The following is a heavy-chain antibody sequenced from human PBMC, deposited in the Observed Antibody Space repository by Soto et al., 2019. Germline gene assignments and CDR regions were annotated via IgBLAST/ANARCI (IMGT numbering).Heavy chain of an antibody. D-gene: IGHD5-12*01. CDR3: AKEAAADIVAQGGMDV. V-gene: IGHV3-23*01. CDR1: GFTFSIYS. J-gene: IGHJ6*01. CDR2: IRGSGGST. Sequence: GGSLRRSCAASGFTFSIYSMSWVRQAPGKGREWLSAIRGSGGSTYNRYTATRRYTLSRDNDKNTMHLELTSPSAEDTDVYYCAKEAAADIVAQGGMDVGGQGPMVTASS.